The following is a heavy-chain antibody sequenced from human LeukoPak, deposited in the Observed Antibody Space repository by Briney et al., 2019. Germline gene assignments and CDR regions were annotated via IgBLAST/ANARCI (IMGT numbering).Heavy chain of an antibody. J-gene: IGHJ4*02. D-gene: IGHD4-17*01. Sequence: TLPLTCTVSGGSISSGDYYWSWIRQPPGKGLEWIGYIYYSGSTYYNPSLKSRVTISVDTSKNQFSLKLSSVTAADTAVYFCARANYGDYRRSFDYWGQGTLVTVSS. CDR3: ARANYGDYRRSFDY. CDR1: GGSISSGDYY. CDR2: IYYSGST. V-gene: IGHV4-30-4*01.